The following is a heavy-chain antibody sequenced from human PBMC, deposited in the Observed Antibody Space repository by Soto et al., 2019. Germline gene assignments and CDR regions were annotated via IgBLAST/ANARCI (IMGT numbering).Heavy chain of an antibody. V-gene: IGHV3-33*01. CDR2: IWYDGVNK. J-gene: IGHJ4*01. CDR3: VRDQRAPRTYYLDH. Sequence: GKGLEWVAFIWYDGVNKYYADSVKGRFTISRDNSKNTVYLQMNTLRAEDTAVYYSVRDQRAPRTYYLDHWGQGTLVTVSS.